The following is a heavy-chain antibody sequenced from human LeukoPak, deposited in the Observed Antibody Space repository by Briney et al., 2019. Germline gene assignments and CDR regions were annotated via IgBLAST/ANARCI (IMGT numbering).Heavy chain of an antibody. D-gene: IGHD3-22*01. J-gene: IGHJ5*02. CDR1: GGSISSSIYN. V-gene: IGHV4-39*02. CDR3: ARERDYYDSSGDNWFDP. Sequence: SETLSLTCTISGGSISSSIYNWGWIRQSPGKGLEWIGSIYYTGFTNYNPSLKSRVTISVDTSKNQFSLRLSSVTAADTSVYYCARERDYYDSSGDNWFDPWGQGTLVTVSS. CDR2: IYYTGFT.